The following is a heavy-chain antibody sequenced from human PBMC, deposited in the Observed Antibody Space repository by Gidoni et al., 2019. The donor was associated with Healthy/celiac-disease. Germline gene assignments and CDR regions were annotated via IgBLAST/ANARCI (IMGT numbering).Heavy chain of an antibody. Sequence: EVQLVESGGGLVKPGGSLRLSCSASGFTFSSYSMNWVRQAPGKGLEWVSSISSSSSYIYYADSVKGRFTISRDNAKNSLYLQMNSLRAEDTAVYYCARDRGVGGSYYYYGMDVWGQGTTVTVSS. CDR1: GFTFSSYS. J-gene: IGHJ6*02. D-gene: IGHD2-15*01. V-gene: IGHV3-21*01. CDR3: ARDRGVGGSYYYYGMDV. CDR2: ISSSSSYI.